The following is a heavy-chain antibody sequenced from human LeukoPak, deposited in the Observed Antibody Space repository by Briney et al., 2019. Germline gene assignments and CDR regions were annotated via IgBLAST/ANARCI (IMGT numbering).Heavy chain of an antibody. CDR2: INHSGST. CDR3: ARHYLDILTGPYYFDY. D-gene: IGHD3-9*01. J-gene: IGHJ4*02. CDR1: GGSFSGYY. Sequence: SETLSLTCAVYGGSFSGYYWSWIRQPPGKGLEWIGEINHSGSTNYNPSLKSRVTISVDTSKNQFSLKLSSVTAADTAVYYCARHYLDILTGPYYFDYWGQGTLVTVSS. V-gene: IGHV4-34*01.